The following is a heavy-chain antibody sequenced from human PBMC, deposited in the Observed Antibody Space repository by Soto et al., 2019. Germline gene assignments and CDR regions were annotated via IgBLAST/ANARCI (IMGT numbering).Heavy chain of an antibody. V-gene: IGHV4-39*01. CDR1: GDSVSSRSSS. Sequence: SETLSLTCIVSGDSVSSRSSSRVWIRQPPAKGLEWIGSISFSGSANYNPSLKSRVTISLETSKNQFSLKLSSVTAADTAAYYCARRSALPTYYKTVDVWGQGTTVTVTS. CDR2: ISFSGSA. J-gene: IGHJ6*02. D-gene: IGHD3-10*01. CDR3: ARRSALPTYYKTVDV.